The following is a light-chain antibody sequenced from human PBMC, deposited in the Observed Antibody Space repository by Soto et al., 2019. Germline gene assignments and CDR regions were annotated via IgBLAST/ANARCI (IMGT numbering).Light chain of an antibody. CDR3: CSYAGSSSYV. Sequence: QSALTQPASVSGSPGQSITISCTGTSSDVGSYNLVSWYQHHPGNTPKLMIYEGSRRPSGVSDRFSGSKSGNTASLTISGLQAEDEADYYCCSYAGSSSYVFGTGTKLTVL. CDR1: SSDVGSYNL. CDR2: EGS. V-gene: IGLV2-23*01. J-gene: IGLJ1*01.